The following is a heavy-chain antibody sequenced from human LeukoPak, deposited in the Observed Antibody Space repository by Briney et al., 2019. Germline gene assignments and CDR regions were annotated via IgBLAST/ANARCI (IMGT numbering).Heavy chain of an antibody. CDR2: IYTGGIT. CDR1: GGSFTNSY. J-gene: IGHJ4*02. V-gene: IGHV4-4*09. D-gene: IGHD3-9*01. CDR3: ARHDGSAGYWHY. Sequence: SETLSLTCTISGGSFTNSYWTWIRQPPGKGLEWIGYIYTGGITNFNPSLKSRVTISIDTSKSQLSLKLSSVTAADTAVYYCARHDGSAGYWHYWGQETLVTVSS.